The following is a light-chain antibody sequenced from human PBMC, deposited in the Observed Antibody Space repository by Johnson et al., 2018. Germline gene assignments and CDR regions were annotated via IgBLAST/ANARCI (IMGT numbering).Light chain of an antibody. CDR3: GTWDRSLMAGNV. V-gene: IGLV1-51*02. J-gene: IGLJ1*01. CDR2: ENN. Sequence: QSVLTQPPSVSAAPGQKVTISCSGSSSNIGNNYVSWYQQLPGTAPKLLIYENNKRPSGIPDRFSGSKSGTSATLGITGLQTGDEAEYYCGTWDRSLMAGNVFRTGTKVTVL. CDR1: SSNIGNNY.